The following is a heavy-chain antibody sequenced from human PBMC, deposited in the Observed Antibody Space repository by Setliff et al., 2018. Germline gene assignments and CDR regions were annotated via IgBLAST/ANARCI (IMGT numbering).Heavy chain of an antibody. J-gene: IGHJ4*02. Sequence: GGSLRLSCAVSGFTFSGYSMNWVRQAPGKGLEWVSNIRGSSHIISYADSLKGRFTISRDNAKNSLYLQMNSLRAEDTAAYYRARVYAYSYGFDSWGQGTQVTVSS. CDR3: ARVYAYSYGFDS. D-gene: IGHD5-18*01. CDR2: IRGSSHII. V-gene: IGHV3-48*01. CDR1: GFTFSGYS.